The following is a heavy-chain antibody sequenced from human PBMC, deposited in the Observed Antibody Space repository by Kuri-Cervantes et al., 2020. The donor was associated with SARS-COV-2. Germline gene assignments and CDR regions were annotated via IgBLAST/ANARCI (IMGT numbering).Heavy chain of an antibody. CDR2: IYHSGST. D-gene: IGHD5-12*01. V-gene: IGHV4-30-2*01. CDR3: ARSFMVASYFDY. J-gene: IGHJ4*02. CDR1: GGSISSGGYY. Sequence: SETLSLTCTVSGGSISSGGYYWSWIRQPPGKGLEWIGYIYHSGSTYYNPSLKSRVTISVDRSKNQFSLKLSSVTAADTAVYYCARSFMVASYFDYWGQGILVTVSS.